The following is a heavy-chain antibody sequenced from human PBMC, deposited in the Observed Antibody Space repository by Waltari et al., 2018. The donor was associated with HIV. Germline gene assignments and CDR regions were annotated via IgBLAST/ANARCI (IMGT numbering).Heavy chain of an antibody. Sequence: QVQLVQSGAEVKKPGASVKVSCKASGYSFTSYDINWVRQATGQGLEWMGWMAPSSGNTGSAQKFQGRVTMSRNNSVSTVYMELSTLTSDDTAIYFCARGGSTHTHFAYWGQGTLVTVSS. CDR2: MAPSSGNT. D-gene: IGHD1-26*01. V-gene: IGHV1-8*01. J-gene: IGHJ4*02. CDR3: ARGGSTHTHFAY. CDR1: GYSFTSYD.